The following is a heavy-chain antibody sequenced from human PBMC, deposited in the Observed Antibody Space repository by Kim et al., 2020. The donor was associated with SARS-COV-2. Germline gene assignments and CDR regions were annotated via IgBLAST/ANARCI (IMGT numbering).Heavy chain of an antibody. J-gene: IGHJ6*01. D-gene: IGHD6-6*01. CDR3: ARVDSSSLFNYYYGMDF. CDR2: ISSNGGST. Sequence: GGSLRLSCAASGFTFSSYAMHWVRQAPGKGLEYVSAISSNGGSTYYANSVKGRFTISRDNSKNTLYLQMGSLSAEDMAVYYCARVDSSSLFNYYYGMDF. CDR1: GFTFSSYA. V-gene: IGHV3-64*01.